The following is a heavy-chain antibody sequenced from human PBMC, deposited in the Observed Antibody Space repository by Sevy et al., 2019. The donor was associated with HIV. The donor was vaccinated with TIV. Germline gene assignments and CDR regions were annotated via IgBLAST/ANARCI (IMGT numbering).Heavy chain of an antibody. D-gene: IGHD3-16*01. Sequence: GGSLRLSCEASGFTFSSYEMNWVRQAPGKGLEWISYISTSGNTKYYADSVKGRFTISRDDAKNSLYLQMNSLRAEDTALYYCARVDAYYDKVLDPWGQGTLVTVSS. V-gene: IGHV3-48*03. CDR3: ARVDAYYDKVLDP. J-gene: IGHJ5*02. CDR2: ISTSGNTK. CDR1: GFTFSSYE.